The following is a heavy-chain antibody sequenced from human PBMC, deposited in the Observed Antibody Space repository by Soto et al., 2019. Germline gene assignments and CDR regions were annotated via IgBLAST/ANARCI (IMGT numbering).Heavy chain of an antibody. CDR2: ISGSDGST. J-gene: IGHJ4*02. D-gene: IGHD6-13*01. CDR1: GFTFSSYA. Sequence: GGSLRLSCAASGFTFSSYAMNWVRQAPGKGLEWVSVISGSDGSTYYADSVKGRFTISRDNSKNTLNLQMNSLRAEDTAVYYCAGRSSSWLFDYWGQGSLVTGSS. CDR3: AGRSSSWLFDY. V-gene: IGHV3-23*01.